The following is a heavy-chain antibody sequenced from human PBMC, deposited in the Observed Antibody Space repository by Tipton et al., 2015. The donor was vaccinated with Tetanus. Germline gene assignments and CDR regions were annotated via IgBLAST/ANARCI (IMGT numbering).Heavy chain of an antibody. J-gene: IGHJ5*02. Sequence: QSGAEVKNPGSSVRVSCKASGGILNNYAISWVRQAPGQGLEWMGGIIIVFSSSNYAQKFQGRVTITADKSTSTVYLHLNSLRSDDTAVYFCARDAVYGSGSFYNDWFDPWGQGTLVTVSS. CDR3: ARDAVYGSGSFYNDWFDP. CDR1: GGILNNYA. V-gene: IGHV1-69*06. D-gene: IGHD3-10*01. CDR2: IIIVFSSS.